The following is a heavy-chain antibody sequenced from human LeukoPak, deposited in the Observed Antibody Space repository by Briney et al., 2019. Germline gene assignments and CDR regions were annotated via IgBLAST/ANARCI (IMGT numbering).Heavy chain of an antibody. Sequence: PGGSLRLSCAASGFSFSTYWMHWVRQAPGKGLVWVSRLHTDGSRASYADSVKGRFTISRDNAKNTLYLQMNSLRAEDTAVYYCARGYPFDYWGKGTLVTVSS. J-gene: IGHJ4*02. V-gene: IGHV3-74*01. CDR2: LHTDGSRA. CDR3: ARGYPFDY. CDR1: GFSFSTYW. D-gene: IGHD5-18*01.